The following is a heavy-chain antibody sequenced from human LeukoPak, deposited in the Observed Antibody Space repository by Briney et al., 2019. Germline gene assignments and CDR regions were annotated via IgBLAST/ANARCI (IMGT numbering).Heavy chain of an antibody. D-gene: IGHD4-23*01. CDR1: GGSFSGYF. J-gene: IGHJ4*02. CDR2: IYYSGST. CDR3: ARVSRGNSVGGDY. Sequence: SETLSLTCAVYGGSFSGYFWSWIRQPPGKGLEWIGYIYYSGSTNYNPSLKSRDTISLDTSKNQFSLKLSSVTAADTAMYYCARVSRGNSVGGDYWGQGTLVTVSS. V-gene: IGHV4-59*01.